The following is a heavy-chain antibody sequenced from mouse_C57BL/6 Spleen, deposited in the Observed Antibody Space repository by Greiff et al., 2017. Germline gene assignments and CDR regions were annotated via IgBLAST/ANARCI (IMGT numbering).Heavy chain of an antibody. J-gene: IGHJ4*01. CDR2: INPGSGGT. V-gene: IGHV1-54*01. CDR3: ARFRGYPYAMDY. CDR1: GYAFTNYL. Sequence: VQLQQSGAELVRPGTSVKVSCKASGYAFTNYLIEGVKQRPGQGLEWIGVINPGSGGTNYNEKFKGKATLTADKSSSTAYMQLSSLTSEDSAVYFCARFRGYPYAMDYWGQGTSVTVSS.